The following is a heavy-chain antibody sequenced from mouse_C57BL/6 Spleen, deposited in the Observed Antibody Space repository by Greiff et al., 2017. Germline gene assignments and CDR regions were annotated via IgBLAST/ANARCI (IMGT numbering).Heavy chain of an antibody. Sequence: QVQLQQPGAELVRPGASVTLSCKASGYTFTDYEMHWVKQTPVHGLEWIGAIDPETGGTDYNQKFKGKAILTAATSSSTAYMELRSLTYEDSAVYYGTDSAGYYWGQGTTLTVSA. J-gene: IGHJ2*01. D-gene: IGHD3-2*02. CDR2: IDPETGGT. V-gene: IGHV1-15*01. CDR3: TDSAGYY. CDR1: GYTFTDYE.